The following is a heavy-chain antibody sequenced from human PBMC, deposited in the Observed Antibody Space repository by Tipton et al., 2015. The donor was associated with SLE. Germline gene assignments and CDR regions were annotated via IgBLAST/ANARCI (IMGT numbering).Heavy chain of an antibody. CDR3: ARGKDSGSYLYYYYYMDV. CDR1: GGSISSGSYY. V-gene: IGHV4-61*02. Sequence: TLSLTCTVSGGSISSGSYYWSWIRQPAGKGLEWIGRIYTSGSTNYNPSLKSRVTISVDTSKNQFSLKLSSVTAADTAVYYCARGKDSGSYLYYYYYMDVWGKVTTVTVSS. D-gene: IGHD1-26*01. J-gene: IGHJ6*03. CDR2: IYTSGST.